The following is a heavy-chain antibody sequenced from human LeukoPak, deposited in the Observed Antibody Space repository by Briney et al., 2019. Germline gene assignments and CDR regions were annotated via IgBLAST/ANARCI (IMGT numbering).Heavy chain of an antibody. D-gene: IGHD5-18*01. J-gene: IGHJ4*02. CDR3: AKHFRRDTAMVYFDY. V-gene: IGHV3-23*01. CDR2: ISGSGGST. Sequence: QSGGSLRLSCAASGFTFSSYGMSWVRQAPGKGLEWVSAISGSGGSTYYADSVKGRFTISRDNSKNTLYLQMNSLRAEDTAVYYCAKHFRRDTAMVYFDYWGQGTLVTVSS. CDR1: GFTFSSYG.